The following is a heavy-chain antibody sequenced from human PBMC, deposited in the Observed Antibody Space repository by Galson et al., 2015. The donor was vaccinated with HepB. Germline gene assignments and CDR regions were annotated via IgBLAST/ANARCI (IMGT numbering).Heavy chain of an antibody. D-gene: IGHD7-27*01. CDR3: AGDTGDLWYFDL. CDR2: VSYDGINK. CDR1: GFTFTSYA. Sequence: SLRLSCAASGFTFTSYAIHWVRQAPGKGLEWVAVVSYDGINKYYPDSVRGRFTISRDNSKNTVYLQMNSLRPVDTAVYFCAGDTGDLWYFDLWGRGTLVTVAS. V-gene: IGHV3-30*04. J-gene: IGHJ2*01.